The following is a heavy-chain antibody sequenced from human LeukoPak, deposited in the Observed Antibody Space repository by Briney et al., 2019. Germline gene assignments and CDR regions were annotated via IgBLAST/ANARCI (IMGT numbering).Heavy chain of an antibody. Sequence: GGSLRLSCAASEFSVGSNYMTWARQAPGKRLEWVSVVSGTSVTSYSADSVKGRFTISRDNSKNILYLEMNSLRAEDTAVYYCAKAMYSYTSGAFYPDYWGQGTLVTVSS. CDR3: AKAMYSYTSGAFYPDY. D-gene: IGHD3-10*01. CDR1: EFSVGSNY. J-gene: IGHJ4*02. V-gene: IGHV3-23*01. CDR2: VSGTSVTS.